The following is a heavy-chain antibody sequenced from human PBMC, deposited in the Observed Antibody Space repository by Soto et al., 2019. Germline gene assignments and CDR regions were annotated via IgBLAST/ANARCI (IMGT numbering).Heavy chain of an antibody. Sequence: HTVSLTCASCGDRDSSYSAAWYWIRQSPSRGLEWLGRTYYRSKWYNDYAVSVKSRITINPDTSKNQFSLQLNSVTPEDTAVYYCARGRVAAAGTSRPYYYYGMDVWGQGTTVTVSS. CDR1: GDRDSSYSAA. J-gene: IGHJ6*02. CDR2: TYYRSKWYN. CDR3: ARGRVAAAGTSRPYYYYGMDV. D-gene: IGHD6-13*01. V-gene: IGHV6-1*01.